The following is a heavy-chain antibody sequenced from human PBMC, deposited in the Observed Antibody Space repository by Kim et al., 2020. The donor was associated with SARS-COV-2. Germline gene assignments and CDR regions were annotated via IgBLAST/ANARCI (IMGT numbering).Heavy chain of an antibody. CDR2: VNPNTGIT. V-gene: IGHV1-2*06. D-gene: IGHD6-19*01. Sequence: ASVKVYCKASGYTFTGYYMHWVRQAPGQGLEWMGRVNPNTGITNLAQRFQGRVTMTTDTSLSIAYMEVTSLTSDDTAVSYCAKDSGCPYWGIDYGGKGTL. J-gene: IGHJ4*02. CDR3: AKDSGCPYWGIDY. CDR1: GYTFTGYY.